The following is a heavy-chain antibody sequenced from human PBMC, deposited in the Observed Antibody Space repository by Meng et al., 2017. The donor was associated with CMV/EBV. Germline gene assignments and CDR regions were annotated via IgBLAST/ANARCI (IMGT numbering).Heavy chain of an antibody. V-gene: IGHV4-39*07. CDR1: ARSISSSSGY. CDR3: ARVIPLVAAAGPYNFDY. J-gene: IGHJ4*02. Sequence: SETLSLTCTVSARSISSSSGYWGWSRQPPGKGLEWIGSIYYSGSTYYNPSLKSRVTIPVDTSKNQFSLKLSSVTAADTAVYYCARVIPLVAAAGPYNFDYWGQGTLVTVSS. CDR2: IYYSGST. D-gene: IGHD6-13*01.